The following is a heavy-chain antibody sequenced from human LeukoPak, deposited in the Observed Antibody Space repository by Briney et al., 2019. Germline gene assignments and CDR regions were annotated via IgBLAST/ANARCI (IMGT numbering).Heavy chain of an antibody. V-gene: IGHV4-59*01. CDR1: GGSISSYY. CDR3: ARFSSSDGLNY. D-gene: IGHD2-8*01. CDR2: IYYSGST. Sequence: SETLSLTCTVSGGSISSYYWSWIRQPPGKGLEWIGYIYYSGSTNYNPSLKSRVTISVDTSKNQFSLKLSSVTAADTAVYYCARFSSSDGLNYWGQGTLVTVSS. J-gene: IGHJ4*02.